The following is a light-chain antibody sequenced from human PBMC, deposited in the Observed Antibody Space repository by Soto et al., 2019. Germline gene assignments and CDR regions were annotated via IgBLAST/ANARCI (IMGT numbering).Light chain of an antibody. V-gene: IGLV2-14*01. J-gene: IGLJ1*01. CDR2: EVS. CDR1: SSDVGTYNY. CDR3: TSFTSSSTQV. Sequence: QSVLTQPASVSGSPGQSITISCTGTSSDVGTYNYVSWYQHHPGKAPKLIIYEVSNRPSGVSNRFSGSKSGSTASLTISGLQAEDEADYFCTSFTSSSTQVFGTGTKVTVL.